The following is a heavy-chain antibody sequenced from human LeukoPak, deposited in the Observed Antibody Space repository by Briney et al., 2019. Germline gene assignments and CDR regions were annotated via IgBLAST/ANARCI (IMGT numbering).Heavy chain of an antibody. CDR1: GGSISSSSYY. V-gene: IGHV4-39*07. CDR2: IYYSGST. CDR3: ARANYYDSSGYSRGAFDI. D-gene: IGHD3-22*01. Sequence: SETLSLTCTVSGGSISSSSYYWGWIRQPPGKGLEWIGSIYYSGSTYYTPSLKSRVTISVDTSKSQFSLKLRSVTAADTAVYYCARANYYDSSGYSRGAFDIWGQGTMVTVSS. J-gene: IGHJ3*02.